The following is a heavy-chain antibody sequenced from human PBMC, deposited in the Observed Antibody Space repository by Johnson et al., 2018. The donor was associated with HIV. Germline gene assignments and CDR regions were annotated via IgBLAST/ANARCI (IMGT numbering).Heavy chain of an antibody. J-gene: IGHJ3*02. Sequence: VQLVESGGGLVQPGGSLRLSCAASGFPFSSYAMSWVRQAPGKALEWVSALSGSGGSPSYADSVKGRFTISRDNSKNTLYLQMNSLRAEDTAVYYCAKAVTGEGAFDIWGQGTMVTVSS. D-gene: IGHD7-27*01. CDR3: AKAVTGEGAFDI. CDR2: LSGSGGSP. V-gene: IGHV3-23*04. CDR1: GFPFSSYA.